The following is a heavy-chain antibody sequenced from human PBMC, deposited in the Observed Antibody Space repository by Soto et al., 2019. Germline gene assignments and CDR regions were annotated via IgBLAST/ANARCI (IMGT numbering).Heavy chain of an antibody. CDR1: GGSISSYY. V-gene: IGHV4-4*07. CDR3: AREIAAAKTADWFDP. Sequence: PSETLSVTCTVSGGSISSYYWSWIRQPAGKGLEWIGRIYTSGSTNYNPSLKSRVTMSVDTSKNQFSLKLSSVTAADTAVYYCAREIAAAKTADWFDPWGQGTLVTVSS. J-gene: IGHJ5*02. D-gene: IGHD6-13*01. CDR2: IYTSGST.